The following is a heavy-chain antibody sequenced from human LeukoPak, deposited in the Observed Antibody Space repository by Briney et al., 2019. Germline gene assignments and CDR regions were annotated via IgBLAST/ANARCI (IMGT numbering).Heavy chain of an antibody. J-gene: IGHJ6*02. V-gene: IGHV1-69*04. CDR1: GGTFSSYA. CDR3: AGERDYDFWSGSYYYGMDV. Sequence: SSVKVSCKASGGTFSSYAISWVRQAPGQGLEWMGRIIPILGIANYAQKFQGRVTITADKSTSTAYMELSSLRSEDTAVYYCAGERDYDFWSGSYYYGMDVWGQGTTVTVSS. D-gene: IGHD3-3*01. CDR2: IIPILGIA.